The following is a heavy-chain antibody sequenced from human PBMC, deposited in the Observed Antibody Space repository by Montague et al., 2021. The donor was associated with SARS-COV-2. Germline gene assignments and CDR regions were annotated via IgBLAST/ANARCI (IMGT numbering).Heavy chain of an antibody. J-gene: IGHJ5*02. D-gene: IGHD3-9*01. CDR2: IYYTANT. Sequence: SETLSLTCTVSGGSIISTTSNWGWIRQPPGKGLEWIGSIYYTANTYYTPSLKTRVTISVDTSKNQFSLRLRSVTAADTAVYYCARDQLRYGWFDPWGQGTLVTVSS. V-gene: IGHV4-39*01. CDR1: GGSIISTTSN. CDR3: ARDQLRYGWFDP.